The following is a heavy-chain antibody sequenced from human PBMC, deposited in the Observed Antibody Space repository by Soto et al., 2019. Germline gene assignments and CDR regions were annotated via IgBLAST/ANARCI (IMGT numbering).Heavy chain of an antibody. CDR1: GFSFSDAW. Sequence: EVQLVESGGGLVKPGESLGLSCAASGFSFSDAWMNWVRQAPGKGLEWVGRIKSKTDGGTTDYAEPVNGRFSISRDDSKNTLYLQMSSLKTDHTAVYYCTRGRLSGHYTDYWGRGTLVTVSS. D-gene: IGHD5-12*01. CDR2: IKSKTDGGTT. J-gene: IGHJ4*02. CDR3: TRGRLSGHYTDY. V-gene: IGHV3-15*07.